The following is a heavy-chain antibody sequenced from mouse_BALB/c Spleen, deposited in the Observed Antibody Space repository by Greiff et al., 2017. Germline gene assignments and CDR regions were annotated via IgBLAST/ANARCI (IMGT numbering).Heavy chain of an antibody. CDR2: INPGSGGT. V-gene: IGHV1-54*01. J-gene: IGHJ3*01. CDR3: ARRDGNYEFAC. CDR1: GYAFTNYL. Sequence: VQLQQSGAELVRPGTSVKVSCKASGYAFTNYLIEWVRQRPGQGLEWIGVINPGSGGTNYNEKFKGKATLTADKSSSTAYMQLSSLTSDDSAVYFCARRDGNYEFACWGQGTLVTVSA. D-gene: IGHD2-1*01.